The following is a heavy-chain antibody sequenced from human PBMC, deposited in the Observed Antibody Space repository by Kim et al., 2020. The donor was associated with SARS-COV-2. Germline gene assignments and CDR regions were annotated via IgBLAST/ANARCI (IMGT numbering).Heavy chain of an antibody. V-gene: IGHV3-30*02. Sequence: VKGRFTISRDNSKNTLFLQMNSLRAEDTAVYYCAKALLRGVNFYYSGMDVWGQGTTVTVSS. CDR3: AKALLRGVNFYYSGMDV. D-gene: IGHD3-10*01. J-gene: IGHJ6*02.